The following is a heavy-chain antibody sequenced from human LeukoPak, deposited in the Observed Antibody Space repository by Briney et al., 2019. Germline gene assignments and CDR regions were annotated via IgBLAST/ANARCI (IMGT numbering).Heavy chain of an antibody. V-gene: IGHV1-69*04. CDR2: IIPILGIA. CDR3: ARDLLAYCGGDCYRGDAFDI. J-gene: IGHJ3*02. Sequence: ASVKVSCKASGGTFSSYTISWVRQAPGQGLEWMGRIIPILGIANYAQKLQGRVTITADKSTSTAYMELSSLRSEDTAVYYCARDLLAYCGGDCYRGDAFDIWGQGTMVTVSS. CDR1: GGTFSSYT. D-gene: IGHD2-21*02.